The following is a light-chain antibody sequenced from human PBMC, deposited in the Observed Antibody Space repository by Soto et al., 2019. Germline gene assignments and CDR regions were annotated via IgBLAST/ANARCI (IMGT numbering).Light chain of an antibody. CDR2: GAS. V-gene: IGKV3-20*01. CDR3: QQYGSSLL. J-gene: IGKJ1*01. Sequence: EIVLTQSPGTLSLSPGERATLSCRASQSVSSSYLAWYQQKPGQAPRPLIYGASSRATGIPDRFSGSGSGTDFTLTISRLEPEDFAVYYCQQYGSSLLFGQGTKVDIK. CDR1: QSVSSSY.